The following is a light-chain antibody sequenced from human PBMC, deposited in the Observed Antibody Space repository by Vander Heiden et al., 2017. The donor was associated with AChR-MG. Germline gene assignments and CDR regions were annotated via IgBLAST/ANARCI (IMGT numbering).Light chain of an antibody. CDR3: AAWDDSLYVV. V-gene: IGLV1-44*01. Sequence: QSVLTQPPSASGTPGQRVTIPCSGSSSNIGSNTVNWYQQPPGTAPKLLIYGNNQRPSGVPDRFSGSKSGTAASLAISGLQAEDEADYYCAAWDDSLYVVFGGGTKLTVL. CDR1: SSNIGSNT. CDR2: GNN. J-gene: IGLJ2*01.